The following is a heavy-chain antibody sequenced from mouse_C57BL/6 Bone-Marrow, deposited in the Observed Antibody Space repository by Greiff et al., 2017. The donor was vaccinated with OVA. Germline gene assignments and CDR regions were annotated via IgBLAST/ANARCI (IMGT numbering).Heavy chain of an antibody. Sequence: VMLVESGPGLVQPSQSLSITCTVSGFSLTSYGVHWVRQSPGKGLEWLGVIWSGGSTDYNAAFISRLSISKDNSKSQVFFKMNSLQADDTAIYYCARNRIRLGRGYYFDYWGQGTTLTVSS. CDR2: IWSGGST. CDR1: GFSLTSYG. J-gene: IGHJ2*01. D-gene: IGHD4-1*01. V-gene: IGHV2-2*01. CDR3: ARNRIRLGRGYYFDY.